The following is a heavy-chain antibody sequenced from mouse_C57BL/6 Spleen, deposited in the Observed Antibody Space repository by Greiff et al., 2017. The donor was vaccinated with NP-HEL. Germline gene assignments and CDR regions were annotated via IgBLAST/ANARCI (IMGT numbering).Heavy chain of an antibody. V-gene: IGHV2-6-1*01. J-gene: IGHJ3*01. CDR2: IWSDGST. Sequence: VKLVESGPGLVAPSQSLSITCTVSGFSLTSYGVHWVRQPPGKGLEWLVVIWSDGSTTYNSALKSRLSISKANSKSQVFLKMNSLQTDDTAMYYCARQGSSGYGWFAYWGQGTLVTVSA. D-gene: IGHD3-2*02. CDR1: GFSLTSYG. CDR3: ARQGSSGYGWFAY.